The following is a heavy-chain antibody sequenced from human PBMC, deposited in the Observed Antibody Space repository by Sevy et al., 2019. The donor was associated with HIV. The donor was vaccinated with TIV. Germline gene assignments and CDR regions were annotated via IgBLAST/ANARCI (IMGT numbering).Heavy chain of an antibody. V-gene: IGHV3-33*01. CDR1: GFTFSSYG. CDR3: ARGPSVVVVAANYFDY. D-gene: IGHD2-15*01. Sequence: GGSLRLSRAASGFTFSSYGMHWVRQAPGKGLEWVAVIWYDGSNKYYADSVKGRFTISRDNSKNTLYLQMNSLRAEDTAVYYCARGPSVVVVAANYFDYWGQGTLVTVSS. J-gene: IGHJ4*02. CDR2: IWYDGSNK.